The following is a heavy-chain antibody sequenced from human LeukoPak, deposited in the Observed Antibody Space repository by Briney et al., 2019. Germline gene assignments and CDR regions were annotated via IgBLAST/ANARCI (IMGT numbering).Heavy chain of an antibody. D-gene: IGHD3-10*01. CDR1: EYSFTSYW. CDR2: IFPGDSDT. CDR3: ARLVSYYYGSGSRGSYFNY. Sequence: GESLKISCKGSEYSFTSYWIAWVRQMPGRGVGWMGIIFPGDSDTRYSPSFQGQVTISVDKSINTAYLQWSSLKASDTAMYYCARLVSYYYGSGSRGSYFNYWGQGTLVTVSS. V-gene: IGHV5-51*01. J-gene: IGHJ4*02.